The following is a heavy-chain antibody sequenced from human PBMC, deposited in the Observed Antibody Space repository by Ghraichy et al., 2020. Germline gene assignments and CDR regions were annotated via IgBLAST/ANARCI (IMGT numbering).Heavy chain of an antibody. D-gene: IGHD6-19*01. V-gene: IGHV3-23*01. J-gene: IGHJ3*02. CDR1: GFTFSSYA. CDR3: AKGMGIAVAGPDAFDI. CDR2: ISGSGGST. Sequence: GGSLRLSCAASGFTFSSYAMSWVRQAPGKGLEWVSAISGSGGSTYYADSVKGRFTISRDNSKNTLYLQMNSLRAEDTAVYYCAKGMGIAVAGPDAFDIWGQGTMVTVSS.